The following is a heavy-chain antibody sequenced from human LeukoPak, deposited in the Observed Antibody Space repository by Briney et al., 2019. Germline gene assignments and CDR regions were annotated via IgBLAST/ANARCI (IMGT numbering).Heavy chain of an antibody. V-gene: IGHV3-23*01. CDR3: AKLLNDYGDYYFDY. Sequence: GRSLRLSCAASGFTFSSYAMHWVRQAPGKGLEWVSAISGSGGNTYYADSVGGRFTISRDNSKNTLYLQVNSLRAEDTAVYYCAKLLNDYGDYYFDYWGQGTLVTVSS. J-gene: IGHJ4*02. D-gene: IGHD4-17*01. CDR1: GFTFSSYA. CDR2: ISGSGGNT.